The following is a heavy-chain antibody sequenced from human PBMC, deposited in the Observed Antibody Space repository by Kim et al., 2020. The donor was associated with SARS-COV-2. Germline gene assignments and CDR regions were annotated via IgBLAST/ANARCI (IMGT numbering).Heavy chain of an antibody. D-gene: IGHD5-18*01. CDR2: ISYDGSNK. J-gene: IGHJ6*02. V-gene: IGHV3-30*04. CDR1: GFTFSSYA. CDR3: ARRGPSAWIQLWKPLDYYYYGMDV. Sequence: GGSLRLSCAASGFTFSSYAMHWVRQAPGKGLEWVAVISYDGSNKYYADSVKGRFTISRDNSKNTLYLQMNSLRAEDTAVYYCARRGPSAWIQLWKPLDYYYYGMDVWGQGTTVTVSS.